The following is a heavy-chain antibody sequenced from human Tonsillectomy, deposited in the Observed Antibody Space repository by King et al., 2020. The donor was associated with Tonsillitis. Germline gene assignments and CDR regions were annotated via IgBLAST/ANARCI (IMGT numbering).Heavy chain of an antibody. D-gene: IGHD6-13*01. J-gene: IGHJ4*02. Sequence: DVQLVQSGGGLVQPGGSLRLSCAASGFTFTSYAMSWVRQAPGKGLEWVSGISGSGGSTYYADSVKGRFTISRDNSKNTLYLQMNSLRAEDTAVYYCAKDPARIAAAEHALYFDYWGQGTLVTVSS. CDR2: ISGSGGST. V-gene: IGHV3-23*04. CDR1: GFTFTSYA. CDR3: AKDPARIAAAEHALYFDY.